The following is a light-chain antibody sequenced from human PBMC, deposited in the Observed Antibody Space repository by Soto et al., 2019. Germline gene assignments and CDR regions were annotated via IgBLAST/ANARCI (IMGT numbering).Light chain of an antibody. V-gene: IGKV1-33*01. Sequence: DIQMTQSPSSLSASVGDRVTITCQASQDINNYLNWYQQKPGRAPKLLIFDASNLETGVPSRFSGSGSGTDFTFAVSSLQPEDAATYYCQQYDQLPLTFGLGTKVEIK. J-gene: IGKJ4*01. CDR3: QQYDQLPLT. CDR2: DAS. CDR1: QDINNY.